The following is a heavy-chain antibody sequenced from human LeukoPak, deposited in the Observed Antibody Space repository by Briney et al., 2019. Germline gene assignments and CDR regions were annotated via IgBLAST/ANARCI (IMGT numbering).Heavy chain of an antibody. CDR1: GGTFSSYA. CDR3: ARGRHGSGN. CDR2: MNPNSGNT. V-gene: IGHV1-8*02. D-gene: IGHD3-10*01. J-gene: IGHJ4*02. Sequence: ASVKVSCKASGGTFSSYAISWVRQATGQGLEWMGWMNPNSGNTGYAQKFQGRVTMTRNTSISTAYMELSSLRSEDTAVYYCARGRHGSGNWGQGTLVTVSS.